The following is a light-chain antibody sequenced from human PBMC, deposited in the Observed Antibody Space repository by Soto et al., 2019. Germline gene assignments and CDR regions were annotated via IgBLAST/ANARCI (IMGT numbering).Light chain of an antibody. J-gene: IGKJ4*01. Sequence: EIVLTQSPGTLSLSPGERATLSCRASQSVSSSYLAWYQQKPGQAPRLLIYGASSRATGSPDRFSGSGSGRDFTLTISRLEPEEFAVYYCQQYGRSPGLTFGGGTKVEIK. V-gene: IGKV3-20*01. CDR1: QSVSSSY. CDR3: QQYGRSPGLT. CDR2: GAS.